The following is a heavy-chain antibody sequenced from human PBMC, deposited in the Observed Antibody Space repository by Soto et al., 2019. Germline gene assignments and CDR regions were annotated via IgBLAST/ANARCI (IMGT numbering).Heavy chain of an antibody. D-gene: IGHD3-10*01. Sequence: GGSLRLSCAASGFTFSSYWMSWVRQAPGKGLEWVANIKQDGSEKYYVDSVKGRFTISRDNAKNSLYLQMNSLRAEDTAVYYCARENSGDYYGSGSYPQGWFDPWGQGTLVTVSS. J-gene: IGHJ5*02. V-gene: IGHV3-7*03. CDR3: ARENSGDYYGSGSYPQGWFDP. CDR2: IKQDGSEK. CDR1: GFTFSSYW.